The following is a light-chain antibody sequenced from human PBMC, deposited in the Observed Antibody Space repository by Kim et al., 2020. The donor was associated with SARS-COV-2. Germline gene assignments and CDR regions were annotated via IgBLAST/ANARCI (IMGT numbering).Light chain of an antibody. CDR1: QSISSW. CDR2: KAS. V-gene: IGKV1-5*03. J-gene: IGKJ1*01. Sequence: DIQMTQSPSTLSASVGDRVTITCRASQSISSWLAWYQQKPGQAPKLLIYKASSLESGVPSRFSGSGSGTEFTLTISSLQPGDGAAYQCQPCNSYQWTFRQGNKVDLK. CDR3: QPCNSYQWT.